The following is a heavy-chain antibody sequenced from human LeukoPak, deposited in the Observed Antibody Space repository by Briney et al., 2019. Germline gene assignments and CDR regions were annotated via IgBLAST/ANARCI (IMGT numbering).Heavy chain of an antibody. CDR3: ATAHSGNYVTFDI. CDR2: INPNSGDT. Sequence: SVKVSCKASGYAFAGYYMHWVRQAPGQGVDWMGWINPNSGDTNYAQKFQGRVTMARDTSISTAYMELSRLRSDDTAVYYCATAHSGNYVTFDIWGQGTMVTVSS. D-gene: IGHD1-26*01. J-gene: IGHJ3*02. CDR1: GYAFAGYY. V-gene: IGHV1-2*02.